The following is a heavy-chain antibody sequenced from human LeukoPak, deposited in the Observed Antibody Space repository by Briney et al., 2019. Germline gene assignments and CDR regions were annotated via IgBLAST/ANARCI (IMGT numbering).Heavy chain of an antibody. CDR3: ARVRYCSSTSCYPHFDY. Sequence: SETLSLTCTVSGGSISSYYWSWIRQPPGKGLEWIGYIYYSGSTNYNPSLKSRVAISVDTSKNQFSLKLSSVTAADTAVYYCARVRYCSSTSCYPHFDYWGQGTLVTVSS. CDR2: IYYSGST. CDR1: GGSISSYY. V-gene: IGHV4-59*01. D-gene: IGHD2-2*01. J-gene: IGHJ4*02.